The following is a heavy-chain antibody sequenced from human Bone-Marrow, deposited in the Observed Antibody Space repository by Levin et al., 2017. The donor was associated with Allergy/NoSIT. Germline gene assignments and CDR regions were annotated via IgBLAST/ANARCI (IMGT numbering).Heavy chain of an antibody. CDR2: ISGSGGST. V-gene: IGHV3-23*01. Sequence: PGGSLRLSCAASGFTFSSYAMSWVRQAPGKGLEWVSAISGSGGSTYYADSVKGRFTISRDNSKNTLYLQMNSLRAEDTAVYYCAKMGTQRGAVAGTVGDRGVPLDPWGQGTLVTVSS. D-gene: IGHD6-19*01. CDR1: GFTFSSYA. J-gene: IGHJ5*02. CDR3: AKMGTQRGAVAGTVGDRGVPLDP.